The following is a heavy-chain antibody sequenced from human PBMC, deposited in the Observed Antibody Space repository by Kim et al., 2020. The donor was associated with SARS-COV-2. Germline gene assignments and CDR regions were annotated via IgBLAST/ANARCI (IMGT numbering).Heavy chain of an antibody. D-gene: IGHD3-16*01. J-gene: IGHJ5*02. V-gene: IGHV6-1*01. Sequence: YAVSVKSRITINPDTSKIQFSLQLNSVTPEDTAVYYCARDRWGSGWFDPWGQGTLVTVSS. CDR3: ARDRWGSGWFDP.